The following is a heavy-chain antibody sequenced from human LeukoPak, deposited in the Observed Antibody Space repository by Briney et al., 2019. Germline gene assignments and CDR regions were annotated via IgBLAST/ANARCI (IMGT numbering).Heavy chain of an antibody. J-gene: IGHJ4*02. V-gene: IGHV1-69*05. CDR1: GGTFSSYA. CDR3: ARDISTAGLDY. CDR2: IIPIFGTA. D-gene: IGHD6-13*01. Sequence: GTSVKVSCKASGGTFSSYAISWVRQAPGQGLEWIGRIIPIFGTANYAQKFQGRVTITTDESTSTAYMEPSSLRSEDTAVYYCARDISTAGLDYWGQGTLVTVSS.